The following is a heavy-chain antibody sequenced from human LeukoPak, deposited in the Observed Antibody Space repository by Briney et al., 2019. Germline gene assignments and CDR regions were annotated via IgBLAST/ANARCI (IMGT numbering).Heavy chain of an antibody. Sequence: ASVKVSCKASGYTFTGYYMHWVRQAPGQGLEWRGWINPNSGGTNYAQKFQCRVTMTRDTSISTAYMELSRLRSDDTAVYYCARVQAPYYDFWSGYYSGYYMDVWGKGTTVTVSS. V-gene: IGHV1-2*02. D-gene: IGHD3-3*01. CDR2: INPNSGGT. J-gene: IGHJ6*03. CDR3: ARVQAPYYDFWSGYYSGYYMDV. CDR1: GYTFTGYY.